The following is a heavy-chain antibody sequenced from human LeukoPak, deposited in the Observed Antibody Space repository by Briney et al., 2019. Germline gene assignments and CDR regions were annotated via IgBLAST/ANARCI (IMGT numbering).Heavy chain of an antibody. V-gene: IGHV4-4*07. Sequence: SETLSLTCTVSGGSISSYYWSWIRQPAGKGLEWIGRIYTSGSTNYNPSLKSRVTMSVDTSKNQFSLKLSSVTAADTAVYYCAIDVYYYDSSGHLYFDYWGQGTLVPVSS. D-gene: IGHD3-22*01. J-gene: IGHJ4*02. CDR3: AIDVYYYDSSGHLYFDY. CDR2: IYTSGST. CDR1: GGSISSYY.